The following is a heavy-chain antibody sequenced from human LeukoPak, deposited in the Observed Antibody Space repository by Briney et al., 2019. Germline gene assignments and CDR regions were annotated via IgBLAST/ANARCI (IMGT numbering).Heavy chain of an antibody. CDR3: ARAALYYDSSGYYSEIDYFDY. J-gene: IGHJ4*02. Sequence: SETLSLTCAVSGGSISSGGYSSSWIRQPPGKGLDWIGYIYHSGSTYYNPSLKSRVTISVDRSKNQFSLKLSSVTAADTAVYYCARAALYYDSSGYYSEIDYFDYWGQGTLVTVSS. V-gene: IGHV4-30-2*01. D-gene: IGHD3-22*01. CDR1: GGSISSGGYS. CDR2: IYHSGST.